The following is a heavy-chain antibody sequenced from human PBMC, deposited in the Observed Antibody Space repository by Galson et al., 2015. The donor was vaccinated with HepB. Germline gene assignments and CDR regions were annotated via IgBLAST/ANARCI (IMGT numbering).Heavy chain of an antibody. CDR1: GGSFSGYY. J-gene: IGHJ5*02. D-gene: IGHD2-2*01. CDR2: INHSGST. Sequence: SETLSLTCAVYGGSFSGYYWSWIRQPPGKGLEWIGEINHSGSTNYNPSLKSRVTISVDTSKNQFSLKLSSVTAADTAVYYCARVDLYCSSTSCYGFDPWGQGTLVTVSS. CDR3: ARVDLYCSSTSCYGFDP. V-gene: IGHV4-34*01.